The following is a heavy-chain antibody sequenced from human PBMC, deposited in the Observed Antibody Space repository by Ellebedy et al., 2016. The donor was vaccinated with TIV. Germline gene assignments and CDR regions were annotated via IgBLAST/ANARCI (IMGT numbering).Heavy chain of an antibody. CDR3: ARDQYSGSYYGAFDI. D-gene: IGHD1-26*01. CDR1: GFTFNSYG. J-gene: IGHJ3*02. V-gene: IGHV3-33*01. CDR2: IWYDGSDK. Sequence: GESLKISXAASGFTFNSYGMHWVRQAPGKGLEWVAIIWYDGSDKYYADSVKGRLTISRDNSKKTLYLQMNSLRAGDTAVYYCARDQYSGSYYGAFDIWGQGTMVTVSS.